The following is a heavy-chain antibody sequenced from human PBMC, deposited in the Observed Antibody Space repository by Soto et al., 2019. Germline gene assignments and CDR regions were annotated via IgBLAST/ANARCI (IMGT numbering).Heavy chain of an antibody. J-gene: IGHJ3*02. D-gene: IGHD6-13*01. CDR1: GYTFTSFG. CDR2: ISAYNGST. CDR3: AREIAAAGASAFDI. Sequence: ASVKVSCKASGYTFTSFGISWVRQAPGQGLEWMGWISAYNGSTNYARKLQGRVTMTTDTSTSTAYMELRSLRSDDTAVYYCAREIAAAGASAFDIWGQGTMVTVSS. V-gene: IGHV1-18*01.